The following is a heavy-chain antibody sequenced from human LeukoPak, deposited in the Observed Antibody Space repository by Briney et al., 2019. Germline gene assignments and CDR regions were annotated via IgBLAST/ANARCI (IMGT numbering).Heavy chain of an antibody. D-gene: IGHD6-13*01. CDR1: GFTFSDYY. V-gene: IGHV3-66*01. Sequence: GGSLRLSCAASGFTFSDYYMSWVRQAPGKGLEWVSVIYSGGSTYYADSVKGRFTISRDNSKNTLYLQMNSLRAEDTAVYYCARDSSSWSKGFDYWGQGTLVTVSS. CDR2: IYSGGST. CDR3: ARDSSSWSKGFDY. J-gene: IGHJ4*02.